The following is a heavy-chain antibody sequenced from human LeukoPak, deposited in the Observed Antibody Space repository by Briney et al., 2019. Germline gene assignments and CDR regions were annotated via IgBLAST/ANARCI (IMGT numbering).Heavy chain of an antibody. CDR2: INHSGST. D-gene: IGHD6-13*01. Sequence: SETLSLTCAVYGGSFSGYYWSWIRQPPGKGLEWIGEINHSGSTNYNPSLKSRLTISVDPSKNQFSLTLSSVTAADTDVYYCARGTYSSSWFVSRFDPWGQGTLVTVSS. V-gene: IGHV4-34*01. CDR1: GGSFSGYY. J-gene: IGHJ5*02. CDR3: ARGTYSSSWFVSRFDP.